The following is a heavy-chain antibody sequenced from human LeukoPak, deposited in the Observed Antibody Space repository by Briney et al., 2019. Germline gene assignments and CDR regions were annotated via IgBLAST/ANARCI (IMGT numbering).Heavy chain of an antibody. Sequence: GGSLRLSCVASGFSLSSNGMSWVRQAPGKGLDWVSGIGDSGDNTHYADSVRGRFTISRDISKNTLFLQMNSLRAEDTAVYYCAKIQGWFNTAFQIGGQGTMVTVSS. J-gene: IGHJ3*02. D-gene: IGHD6-19*01. CDR3: AKIQGWFNTAFQI. CDR2: IGDSGDNT. CDR1: GFSLSSNG. V-gene: IGHV3-23*01.